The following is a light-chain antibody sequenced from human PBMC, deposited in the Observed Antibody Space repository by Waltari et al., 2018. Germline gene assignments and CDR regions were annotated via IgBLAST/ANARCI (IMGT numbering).Light chain of an antibody. CDR1: QNLNSW. CDR3: QHYNNYSPWT. Sequence: DIQMTQSPSTLSASVGDRVTIPCRTSQNLNSWLAWYQQKPGKAPKLLIYKASSLESGVPSRFSGSGSGTEFTLTITSLQPDDFATYFCQHYNNYSPWTFGQGTKVEVK. CDR2: KAS. V-gene: IGKV1-5*03. J-gene: IGKJ1*01.